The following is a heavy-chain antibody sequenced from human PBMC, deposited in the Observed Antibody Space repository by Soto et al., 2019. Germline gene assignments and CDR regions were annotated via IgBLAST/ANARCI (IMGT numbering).Heavy chain of an antibody. CDR1: NGSISGYY. D-gene: IGHD2-15*01. J-gene: IGHJ4*02. V-gene: IGHV4-4*07. Sequence: SETLSLTCTVSNGSISGYYWSWIRQPAGKGLEWIGRIYTIGSTSYNPSLKSRVTMSVDTSKNQFSLKLNSVTAADTAVYYCARRVGGPARPFDYWGQGTLVTVSS. CDR2: IYTIGST. CDR3: ARRVGGPARPFDY.